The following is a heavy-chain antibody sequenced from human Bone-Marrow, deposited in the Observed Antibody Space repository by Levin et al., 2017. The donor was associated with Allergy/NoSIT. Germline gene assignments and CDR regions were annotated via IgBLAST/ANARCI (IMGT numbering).Heavy chain of an antibody. J-gene: IGHJ4*02. Sequence: GGSLRLSCAASGFTFDDYAMHWVRQAPGKGLEWVSGISWNSGSIGYADSVKGRFTISRDNAKNSLYLQMNSLRAEDTALYYCAKDRDGYNLYYFDYWGQGTLVTVSS. CDR2: ISWNSGSI. D-gene: IGHD5-24*01. CDR3: AKDRDGYNLYYFDY. CDR1: GFTFDDYA. V-gene: IGHV3-9*01.